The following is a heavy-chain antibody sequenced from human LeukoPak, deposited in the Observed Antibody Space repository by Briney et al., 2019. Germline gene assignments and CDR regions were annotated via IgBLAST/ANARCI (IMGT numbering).Heavy chain of an antibody. Sequence: PGGSLRLSCAASGFTFRNYAMSWVRLAPGKGLEWVSVISGRGDKTYYAGSAKGRFTISRDNSKNTLYLQMNSLRDVDTAIYYCAKGIQWELPLEYWGQGTLVTVSS. J-gene: IGHJ4*02. D-gene: IGHD1-26*01. V-gene: IGHV3-23*01. CDR2: ISGRGDKT. CDR1: GFTFRNYA. CDR3: AKGIQWELPLEY.